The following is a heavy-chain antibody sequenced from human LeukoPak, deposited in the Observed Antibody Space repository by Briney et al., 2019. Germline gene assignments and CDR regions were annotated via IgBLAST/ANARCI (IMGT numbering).Heavy chain of an antibody. J-gene: IGHJ5*02. CDR2: INPSGGST. V-gene: IGHV1-46*03. Sequence: ASVKVSCKASGYTFTGYYMHWVRQAPGQGLEWMGIINPSGGSTSYAQKFQGRVTMTRDTSTSTVYMELSSLRSEDTAVYYCAREDIVVVPALGGFDPWGQGTLVTVSS. D-gene: IGHD2-2*01. CDR3: AREDIVVVPALGGFDP. CDR1: GYTFTGYY.